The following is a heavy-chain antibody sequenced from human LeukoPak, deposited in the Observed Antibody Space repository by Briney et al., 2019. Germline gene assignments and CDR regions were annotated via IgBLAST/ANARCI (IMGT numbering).Heavy chain of an antibody. CDR3: ARTGQYCSGGTCYSGQFDF. J-gene: IGHJ4*02. V-gene: IGHV3-48*04. CDR2: ISSHGSSI. D-gene: IGHD2-15*01. Sequence: PGGSLRLSCAASGFTFSTSAMNWVRQAPGRGLEYVSYISSHGSSIHYADSVKGRFTISRDNANNSLFLQMNSLRAEDTAVYYCARTGQYCSGGTCYSGQFDFWGQGTLVTVSS. CDR1: GFTFSTSA.